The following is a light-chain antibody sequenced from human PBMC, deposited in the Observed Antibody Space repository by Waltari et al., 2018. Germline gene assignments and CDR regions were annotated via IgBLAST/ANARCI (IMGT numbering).Light chain of an antibody. CDR3: NSYAGSSSWV. V-gene: IGLV2-14*01. J-gene: IGLJ3*02. CDR1: SSDVGFFNY. CDR2: DVS. Sequence: QSALTQPASVSGSPGQSITISRTGPSSDVGFFNYVPRYQQHPGKAPNLMIYDVSELPSGVSNRFSGSKSGNTASLTISGLQAEDEADYYCNSYAGSSSWVFGGGTKLTVL.